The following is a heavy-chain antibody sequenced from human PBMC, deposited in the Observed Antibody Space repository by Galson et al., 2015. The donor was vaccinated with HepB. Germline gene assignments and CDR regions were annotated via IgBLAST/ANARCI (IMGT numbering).Heavy chain of an antibody. D-gene: IGHD2-2*01. CDR2: ISYDESNK. Sequence: SLRLSCAASGLNLRSYAMHWVRQAPGKGLEWVAVISYDESNKYYADSVKGRFTISRDNSKNTLFLEMNSLRAEDTAVYYCARGGRYMPIDYWGQGTLVTVSS. V-gene: IGHV3-30-3*01. CDR3: ARGGRYMPIDY. J-gene: IGHJ4*02. CDR1: GLNLRSYA.